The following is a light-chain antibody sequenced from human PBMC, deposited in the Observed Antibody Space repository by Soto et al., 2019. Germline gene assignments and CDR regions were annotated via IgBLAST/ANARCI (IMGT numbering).Light chain of an antibody. Sequence: DIQMTQSPSTLSASVGDRVTITCRASQSFSTWLAWYQQKPGKAPKLLIYDASSLESGVPSRFSGSGSGTEFTLTISSLQSEDFAVYYCQQYNKWPLTFGGGTKVDIK. J-gene: IGKJ4*01. CDR3: QQYNKWPLT. CDR1: QSFSTW. V-gene: IGKV1-5*01. CDR2: DAS.